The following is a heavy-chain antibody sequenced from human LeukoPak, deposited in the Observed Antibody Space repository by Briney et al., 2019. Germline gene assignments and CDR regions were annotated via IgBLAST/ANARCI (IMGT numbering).Heavy chain of an antibody. CDR2: MSYSGHT. V-gene: IGHV4-39*07. D-gene: IGHD6-19*01. J-gene: IGHJ3*02. CDR1: GDYIGRINYY. CDR3: ARTPGSSVAGTGRKAFDT. Sequence: PSETLSLTCTISGDYIGRINYYWGWIRQPPGKGLEWIVSMSYSGHTYYNPSLKSRVTTSIDTSKNQLSLKLSSVTAADTAVYYCARTPGSSVAGTGRKAFDTWGQGTMVTVSS.